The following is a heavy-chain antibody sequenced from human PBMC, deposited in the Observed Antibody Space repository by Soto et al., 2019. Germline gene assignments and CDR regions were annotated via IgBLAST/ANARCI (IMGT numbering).Heavy chain of an antibody. Sequence: VQLVESGGGLVQPGRSLRLSCTASGFTFGDYAMSWVRQAPGKGLEWVGFIRSKAYGGTTEYAASVKGRFTISRDDSKSIAYLQMNSLKTEDTAVYYCTRSRAAAIPYFDYWGQGTLVTVSS. V-gene: IGHV3-49*04. CDR2: IRSKAYGGTT. D-gene: IGHD6-13*01. CDR1: GFTFGDYA. CDR3: TRSRAAAIPYFDY. J-gene: IGHJ4*02.